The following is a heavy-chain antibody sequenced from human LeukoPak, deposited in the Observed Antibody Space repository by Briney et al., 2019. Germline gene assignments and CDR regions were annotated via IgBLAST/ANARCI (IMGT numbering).Heavy chain of an antibody. CDR2: IHYSGST. D-gene: IGHD3-22*01. V-gene: IGHV4-59*01. CDR3: ARGASPGYYDSSGYFLRS. J-gene: IGHJ5*02. CDR1: GGSISSYY. Sequence: KSSETLSLTCTVSGGSISSYYWSWIRQPPGKELEWIGYIHYSGSTNYNPSLKSRVTMSVDTSKNQFSLKLTSVTAADTAVYYCARGASPGYYDSSGYFLRSWGQGTLVTVSS.